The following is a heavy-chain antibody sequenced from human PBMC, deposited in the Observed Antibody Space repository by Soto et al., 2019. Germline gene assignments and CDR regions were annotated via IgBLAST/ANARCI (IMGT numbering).Heavy chain of an antibody. CDR2: IIPIFGTA. D-gene: IGHD2-15*01. Sequence: SVNVSCKASGGTFSSYAISWVRQAPEQGLEWMGGIIPIFGTANYAQKFQGRVTITADESTSTAYMELSSLRSEDTAVYYCAREVVVLVADQHGMDVWGQGTTVTVSS. CDR3: AREVVVLVADQHGMDV. J-gene: IGHJ6*02. V-gene: IGHV1-69*13. CDR1: GGTFSSYA.